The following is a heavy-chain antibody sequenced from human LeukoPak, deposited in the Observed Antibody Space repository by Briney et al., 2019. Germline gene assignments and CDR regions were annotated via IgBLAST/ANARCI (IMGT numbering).Heavy chain of an antibody. V-gene: IGHV3-23*01. CDR1: GFTFSTKS. CDR2: ISAGGRDT. CDR3: AKKFYHDSHGYYAFDI. Sequence: PGGSLRLSCAVSGFTFSTKSMNWVRQAPGKGLEWVSAISAGGRDTYYADSVKGRFTISRDNSKNILYLQINSLRAEDTALYYCAKKFYHDSHGYYAFDIWGQGTMVTVSS. J-gene: IGHJ3*02. D-gene: IGHD3-22*01.